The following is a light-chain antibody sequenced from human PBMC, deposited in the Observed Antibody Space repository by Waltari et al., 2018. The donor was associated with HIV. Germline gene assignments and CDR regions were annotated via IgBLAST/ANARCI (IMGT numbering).Light chain of an antibody. CDR3: QAWDSNTAI. CDR2: RDI. J-gene: IGLJ2*01. V-gene: IGLV3-1*01. Sequence: SYDLTQPPSVSVSPGQTASITCSGDTLGAKYVCWYQHRPGQSPVLVIYRDIKRPSGIPERFSGSNSGNTATLTISGTQALDEADYYCQAWDSNTAIFGGGTKLTVL. CDR1: TLGAKY.